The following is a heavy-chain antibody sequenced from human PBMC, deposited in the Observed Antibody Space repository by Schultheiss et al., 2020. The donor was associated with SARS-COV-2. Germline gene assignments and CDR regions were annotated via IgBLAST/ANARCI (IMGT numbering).Heavy chain of an antibody. CDR1: GFTFSNAW. Sequence: GGSLRLSCTASGFTFSNAWVSWVRQAPGKGLEWVAVISYDGSNKYYAASVKGRFSISRDSSKNTLYLQMNSLRAEDTAVYYCASSDTAMDALDYWGQGTLVTVSS. D-gene: IGHD5-18*01. J-gene: IGHJ4*02. V-gene: IGHV3-33*08. CDR2: ISYDGSNK. CDR3: ASSDTAMDALDY.